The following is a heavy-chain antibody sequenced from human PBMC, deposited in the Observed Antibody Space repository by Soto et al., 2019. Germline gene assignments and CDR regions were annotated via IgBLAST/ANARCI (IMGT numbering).Heavy chain of an antibody. Sequence: PGGSLRLSCAASGFTFTRYSMNWVRQAPGKGLEWVSYISSSSSYTNYADSVKGRFTISRDNAKNSLYRQMNSLRAEDTAVYYCARGGAMGVDYWGQGTLVTVSS. CDR3: ARGGAMGVDY. D-gene: IGHD1-26*01. V-gene: IGHV3-21*05. J-gene: IGHJ4*02. CDR1: GFTFTRYS. CDR2: ISSSSSYT.